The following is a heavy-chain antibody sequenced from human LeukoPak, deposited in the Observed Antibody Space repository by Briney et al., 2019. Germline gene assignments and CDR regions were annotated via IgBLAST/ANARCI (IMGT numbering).Heavy chain of an antibody. CDR3: ARDLEVTTWNYFDY. V-gene: IGHV3-7*01. CDR2: IKQDGSEK. Sequence: GGSLRLSCAASGFTFSSYWMSWVRQAPGKGLEWVANIKQDGSEKYYVDSVKGRFTISRDNAKNSLYLRMNSLRAEDTAVYYCARDLEVTTWNYFDYWGQGTLVTVSS. CDR1: GFTFSSYW. J-gene: IGHJ4*02. D-gene: IGHD4-17*01.